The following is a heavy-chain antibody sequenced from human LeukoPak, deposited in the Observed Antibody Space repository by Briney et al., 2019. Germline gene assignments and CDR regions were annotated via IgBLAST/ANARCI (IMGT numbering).Heavy chain of an antibody. V-gene: IGHV4-59*08. CDR3: ARRSSSSGWRGYYYYYCGMDV. CDR2: IYYSGST. J-gene: IGHJ6*02. CDR1: GGSISSYY. D-gene: IGHD6-19*01. Sequence: SETLSLTCTVSGGSISSYYWSWIRQPPGKGLEWIGYIYYSGSTNYNPSLKSRVTISVDTSKNQFSLKLSSVTAADTAVYYCARRSSSSGWRGYYYYYCGMDVWGQGTTVTVSS.